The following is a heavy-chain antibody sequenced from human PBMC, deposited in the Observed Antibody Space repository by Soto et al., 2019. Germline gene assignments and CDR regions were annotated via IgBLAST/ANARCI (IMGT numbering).Heavy chain of an antibody. J-gene: IGHJ6*02. CDR2: IYYSGST. D-gene: IGHD6-13*01. CDR1: GGSISSYY. Sequence: PSEALSLICTVSGGSISSYYWSWIRQPPGKGLEWIGYIYYSGSTNYNPSLKSRVTISVDTSKNQFSLKLSSVTAADTAVYYCARWGSSWAEDYYGMDVWGQGTTVTVSS. V-gene: IGHV4-59*01. CDR3: ARWGSSWAEDYYGMDV.